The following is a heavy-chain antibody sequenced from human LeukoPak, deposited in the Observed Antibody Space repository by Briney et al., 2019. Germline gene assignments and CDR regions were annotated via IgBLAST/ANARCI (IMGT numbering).Heavy chain of an antibody. J-gene: IGHJ4*02. D-gene: IGHD1-26*01. Sequence: GGSLRLSCAASGFTFSSYAMSWVRQAPGKGLEWVSAMSGSGGSTIYADSVKGRFTISRDNSKNTLYLQMNSLRAEDTAVYYCAKDNRELPFDYWGQGTLVTVSS. V-gene: IGHV3-23*01. CDR1: GFTFSSYA. CDR3: AKDNRELPFDY. CDR2: MSGSGGST.